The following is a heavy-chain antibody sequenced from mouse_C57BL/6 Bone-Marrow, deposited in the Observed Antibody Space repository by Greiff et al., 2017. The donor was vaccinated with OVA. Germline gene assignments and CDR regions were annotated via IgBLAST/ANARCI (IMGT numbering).Heavy chain of an antibody. J-gene: IGHJ1*03. Sequence: VQLQQSGPELVKPGASVKIPCKASGYTFTDYNMDWVKQSHGKSLEWIGDINPNNGGTIYNQKFKGKATLTVDKSSSTAYMELRSLTSEDTAVYYCARDDSNYSYFDVWGTGTTVTVSS. CDR1: GYTFTDYN. D-gene: IGHD2-5*01. CDR3: ARDDSNYSYFDV. CDR2: INPNNGGT. V-gene: IGHV1-18*01.